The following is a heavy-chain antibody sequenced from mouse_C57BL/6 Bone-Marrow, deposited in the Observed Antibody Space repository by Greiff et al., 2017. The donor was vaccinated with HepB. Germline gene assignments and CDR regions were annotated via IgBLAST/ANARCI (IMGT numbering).Heavy chain of an antibody. CDR1: GYTFTDYY. D-gene: IGHD2-4*01. CDR2: IYPGSGNT. J-gene: IGHJ3*01. V-gene: IGHV1-76*01. CDR3: ARPGDYDEGFAY. Sequence: QVHVKQSGAELVRPGASVKLSCKASGYTFTDYYINWVKQRPGQGLEWIARIYPGSGNTYYNEKFKGKATLTAEKSSSTAYMQLSSLTSEDSAVYFCARPGDYDEGFAYWGQGTLVTVSA.